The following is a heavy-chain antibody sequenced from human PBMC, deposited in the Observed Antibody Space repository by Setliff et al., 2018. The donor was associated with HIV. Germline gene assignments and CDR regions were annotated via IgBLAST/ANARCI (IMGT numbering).Heavy chain of an antibody. J-gene: IGHJ6*02. D-gene: IGHD6-19*01. Sequence: ASETLSLTCTVSGGSIRSDSYYWTWIRQPAGEGLEWIGRIYSSGNTNYNPSLESRVTISVDTSKNQFSLKLSSVTAADTAVYYCAREEKLSAVAGTMYYYYAMDVWGQGTTVTVPS. CDR1: GGSIRSDSYY. CDR3: AREEKLSAVAGTMYYYYAMDV. CDR2: IYSSGNT. V-gene: IGHV4-61*02.